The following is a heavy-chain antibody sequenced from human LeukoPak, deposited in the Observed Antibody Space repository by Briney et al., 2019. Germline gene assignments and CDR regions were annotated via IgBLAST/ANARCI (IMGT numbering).Heavy chain of an antibody. CDR2: IIPIFGTA. J-gene: IGHJ4*02. V-gene: IGHV1-69*13. D-gene: IGHD5-24*01. CDR3: ARDSELEMATIIGYY. CDR1: GGTFSSYA. Sequence: ASVKVSCKASGGTFSSYAISWVRQAPGQGLEWMGGIIPIFGTANYAQKFQGRVTITADESTSTAYMELSGLRSEDTAVYYCARDSELEMATIIGYYWGQGTLVTVSS.